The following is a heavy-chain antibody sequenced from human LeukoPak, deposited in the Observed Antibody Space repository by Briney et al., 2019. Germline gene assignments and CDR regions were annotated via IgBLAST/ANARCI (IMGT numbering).Heavy chain of an antibody. J-gene: IGHJ4*02. Sequence: PSETLSLTCTVSGGSISTYYWSWIRQPPGRGLEWIGSIHYSGSTSYNSSLKSRVTISVDTSKNQFSLKLSSVTAADTAVYYCARHPSVAGTKGGFDHWGQGTLVTVSS. CDR3: ARHPSVAGTKGGFDH. V-gene: IGHV4-59*08. CDR2: IHYSGST. D-gene: IGHD6-19*01. CDR1: GGSISTYY.